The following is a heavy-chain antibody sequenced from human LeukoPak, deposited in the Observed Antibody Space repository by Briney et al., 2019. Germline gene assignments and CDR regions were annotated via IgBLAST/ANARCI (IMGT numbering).Heavy chain of an antibody. CDR1: GGSFSGYY. CDR3: ARGVDYYGSGSYSYYYYYMDV. J-gene: IGHJ6*03. CDR2: INHSGST. V-gene: IGHV4-34*01. D-gene: IGHD3-10*01. Sequence: SETLSLTCAVYGGSFSGYYWSWIRQPPGKGLEWIGEINHSGSTNYSPSLKSRVTISVDTSKNQFSLKLSSVTAADTAVYYCARGVDYYGSGSYSYYYYYMDVWGKGTTVTVSS.